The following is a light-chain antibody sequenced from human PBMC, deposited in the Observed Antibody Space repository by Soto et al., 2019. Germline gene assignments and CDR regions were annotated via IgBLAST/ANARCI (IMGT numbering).Light chain of an antibody. CDR2: EGT. CDR3: CSYAGSSTRDVV. Sequence: QSALTQPASVSGSPGQSITISCTGTSSDVGSYNLVSWYQQHPCKAPKLMIYEGTKRPSGVSNRFSGSKSGNTASLTISGLQAEDEADYYCCSYAGSSTRDVVFGGGTNLPVL. V-gene: IGLV2-23*01. J-gene: IGLJ2*01. CDR1: SSDVGSYNL.